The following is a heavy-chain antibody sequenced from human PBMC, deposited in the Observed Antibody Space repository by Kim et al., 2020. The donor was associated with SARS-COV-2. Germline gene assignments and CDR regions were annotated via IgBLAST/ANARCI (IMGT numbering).Heavy chain of an antibody. J-gene: IGHJ4*02. CDR1: GGSISSYY. CDR2: IYTSGST. V-gene: IGHV4-4*07. Sequence: SETMSLTCTVSGGSISSYYWSWIRQPAGKGLEWIGRIYTSGSTNYNPSLKSRVTMSVDTSKNQFSLKLSSVTAADTAVYYCARTGDPYSSSWYGADYWGQGTLVTVSS. CDR3: ARTGDPYSSSWYGADY. D-gene: IGHD6-13*01.